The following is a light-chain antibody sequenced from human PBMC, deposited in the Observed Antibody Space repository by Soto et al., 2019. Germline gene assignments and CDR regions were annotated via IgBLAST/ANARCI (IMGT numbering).Light chain of an antibody. J-gene: IGKJ1*01. CDR1: QIVTNNQ. Sequence: EIVVTQSPGTFSLSRGERATLSCRASQIVTNNQFACFRQKPGQAPRLLIWGASNSATGIRDKFSGSGSGKDFTLTISSLEAEDFVVFYCYQYGRTHQSLGKGTKVYI. V-gene: IGKV3-20*01. CDR2: GAS. CDR3: YQYGRTHQS.